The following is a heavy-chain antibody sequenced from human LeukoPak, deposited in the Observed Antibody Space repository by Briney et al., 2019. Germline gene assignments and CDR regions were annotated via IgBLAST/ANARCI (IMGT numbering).Heavy chain of an antibody. Sequence: GGSLRLSCAASGFTVSSNYMSWVRQAPGKGQEWVSVIYSGGSTYYADSVKGRFTISRDNSKNTLYLQTNSLRAEDTAVYYCARGQWGAGAGFDPWGQGTLVTVSS. CDR1: GFTVSSNY. J-gene: IGHJ5*02. D-gene: IGHD1-26*01. CDR3: ARGQWGAGAGFDP. V-gene: IGHV3-53*01. CDR2: IYSGGST.